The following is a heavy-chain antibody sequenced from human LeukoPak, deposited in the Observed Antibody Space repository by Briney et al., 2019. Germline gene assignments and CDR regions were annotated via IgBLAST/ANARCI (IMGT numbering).Heavy chain of an antibody. CDR1: GGSISSGGYS. J-gene: IGHJ5*02. Sequence: PSETLSLTCAVSGGSISSGGYSWSWIRQPPGKGLEWIGYIYHSGSTYYNPSLKSRVTISVDRSKNQFSLKLSSVTAADTAVYYCARGITMVRGVISANDWFDPWGQGTLVTVSS. CDR2: IYHSGST. D-gene: IGHD3-10*01. V-gene: IGHV4-30-2*01. CDR3: ARGITMVRGVISANDWFDP.